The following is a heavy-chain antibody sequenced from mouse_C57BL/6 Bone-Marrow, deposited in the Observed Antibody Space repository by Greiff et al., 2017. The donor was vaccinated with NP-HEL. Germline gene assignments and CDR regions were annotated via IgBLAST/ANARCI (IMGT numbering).Heavy chain of an antibody. CDR3: ARGRPRYYAMDD. Sequence: QVQLQQPGAELVKPGASVKMSCKASGYTFTSYWITWVKQRPGQGLEWIGDIYPGSGSTNYNEKFKSKATLTVATSSSTAYMQLSSLTSEDSAVYYGARGRPRYYAMDDWGQGTSVTVSS. V-gene: IGHV1-55*01. J-gene: IGHJ4*01. CDR1: GYTFTSYW. CDR2: IYPGSGST.